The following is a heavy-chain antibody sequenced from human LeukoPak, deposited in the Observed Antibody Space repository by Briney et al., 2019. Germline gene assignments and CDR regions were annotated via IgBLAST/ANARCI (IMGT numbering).Heavy chain of an antibody. V-gene: IGHV5-51*01. Sequence: GESLKISCKGPGHSFINYWIAWVRQMPGKAWSGLGSSSPSFQGQVTISADMSIDTAYLQWSSLRASDTAMYYCARIVGTWYGGSWGQGTLVFVSS. CDR2: S. CDR1: GHSFINYW. D-gene: IGHD1-26*01. CDR3: ARIVGTWYGGS. J-gene: IGHJ4*02.